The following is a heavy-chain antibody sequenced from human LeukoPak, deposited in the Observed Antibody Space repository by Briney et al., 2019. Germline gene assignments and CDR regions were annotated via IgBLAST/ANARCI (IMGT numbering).Heavy chain of an antibody. D-gene: IGHD6-13*01. CDR2: SCTSGST. CDR1: GGSISSYC. V-gene: IGHV4-4*09. J-gene: IGHJ4*02. CDR3: ARHQHQLVTGYDY. Sequence: SETLSLTCTVSGGSISSYCWNWIRQPPGKGLEWIGYSCTSGSTNYNPSLMSRVTISVDTSKNQFSLKLISVTAADTAVYYSARHQHQLVTGYDYWGQGTLVTVSS.